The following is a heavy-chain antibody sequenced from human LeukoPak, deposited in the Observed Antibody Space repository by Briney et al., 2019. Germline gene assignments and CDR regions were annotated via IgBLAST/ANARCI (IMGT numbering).Heavy chain of an antibody. V-gene: IGHV1-69*01. J-gene: IGHJ4*02. CDR2: IIPIFGTA. Sequence: SVKVSCKASGGIFSSYAISWVRQAPGQGLEWMGAIIPIFGTAHYAQKFQGRVTITADESTSTAYMELSRLISEDTAVYYCARAKSVGPASLFDYRGQGTLVTVSS. CDR1: GGIFSSYA. CDR3: ARAKSVGPASLFDY. D-gene: IGHD1-26*01.